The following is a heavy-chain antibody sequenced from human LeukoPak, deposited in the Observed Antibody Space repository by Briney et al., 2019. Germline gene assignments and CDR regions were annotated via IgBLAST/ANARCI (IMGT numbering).Heavy chain of an antibody. J-gene: IGHJ3*02. CDR1: GFTFSDYY. CDR3: ARSGYCSSTSCSYPPDAFDI. V-gene: IGHV3-11*04. Sequence: GGSLRLSCAASGFTFSDYYMSWIRQAPGKGLEWVSYISSSGSTIYYADSVKGRFTISSDNAKNSLYLQMNSMREEDTAVYYCARSGYCSSTSCSYPPDAFDIWGQGTMVTVSS. CDR2: ISSSGSTI. D-gene: IGHD2-2*01.